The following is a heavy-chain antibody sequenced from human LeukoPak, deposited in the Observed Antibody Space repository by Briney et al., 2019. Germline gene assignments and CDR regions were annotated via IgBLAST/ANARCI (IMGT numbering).Heavy chain of an antibody. CDR1: GFTFSHYG. D-gene: IGHD6-13*01. CDR2: IRYDESDK. J-gene: IGHJ2*01. CDR3: ARAAYSSTWYSRYFDL. V-gene: IGHV3-30*02. Sequence: TGGSLRLSCATSGFTFSHYGMHWVRQPPGRGLDWVAHIRYDESDKYYADSVKGRFTISRENAKNSLYLQMNSLRAGDTAVYYCARAAYSSTWYSRYFDLWGRGTLVTVSS.